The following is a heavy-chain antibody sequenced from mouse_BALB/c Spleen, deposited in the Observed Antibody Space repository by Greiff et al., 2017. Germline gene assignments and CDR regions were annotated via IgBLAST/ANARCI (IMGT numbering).Heavy chain of an antibody. CDR1: GFSLSRYS. V-gene: IGHV2-6-4*01. D-gene: IGHD2-4*01. CDR2: IWGGGST. CDR3: ASPSTMIKGFAY. Sequence: VQVVESGPGLVAPSQSLSITCTVSGFSLSRYSVHWVRQPPGKGLEWLGMIWGGGSTDYNSALKSRLSISKDNSKSQVFLKMNSLQTDDTAMYYCASPSTMIKGFAYWGQGTLVTVSA. J-gene: IGHJ3*01.